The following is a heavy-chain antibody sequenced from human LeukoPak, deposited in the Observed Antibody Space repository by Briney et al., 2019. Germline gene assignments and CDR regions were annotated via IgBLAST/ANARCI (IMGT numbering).Heavy chain of an antibody. D-gene: IGHD4-4*01. CDR3: AKSMTTVSHSDY. Sequence: GRSLRLCCAASGFTFSSYGMHWVRQAPGKGLEWVAVIWYDGSNKYYADSVKGRFTISRDNSKNTLYLQMNSLRAEDTAAYYCAKSMTTVSHSDYWGQGTLVTVSS. CDR2: IWYDGSNK. J-gene: IGHJ4*02. V-gene: IGHV3-33*06. CDR1: GFTFSSYG.